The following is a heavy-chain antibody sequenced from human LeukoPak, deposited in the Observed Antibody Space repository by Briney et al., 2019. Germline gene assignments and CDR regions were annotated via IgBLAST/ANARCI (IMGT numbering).Heavy chain of an antibody. Sequence: QAGGSLRLSCAASGFTFSNAWMSWVRQAPGKGLEWVATINQDGSEKYYVDSVKGRFTISRDDAKNSLYLQMNSLRADDTAVYYCARKLYYYDTSALGWFDPWGQGTLVTVSS. CDR1: GFTFSNAW. D-gene: IGHD3-22*01. CDR2: INQDGSEK. J-gene: IGHJ5*02. CDR3: ARKLYYYDTSALGWFDP. V-gene: IGHV3-7*05.